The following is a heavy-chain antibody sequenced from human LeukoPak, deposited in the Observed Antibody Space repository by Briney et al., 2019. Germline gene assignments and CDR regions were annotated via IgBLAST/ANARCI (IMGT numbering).Heavy chain of an antibody. D-gene: IGHD6-13*01. Sequence: PSETLSLTCAVSGGSISSSSYYWGWIRQPPGKGLEWIGSIYYSGSTYYNPSLKSRVTISVDTSKNQFSLKLSSVTAADTAVYYCAGESSWYDYWGQGTLVTVSS. V-gene: IGHV4-39*07. CDR3: AGESSWYDY. J-gene: IGHJ4*02. CDR1: GGSISSSSYY. CDR2: IYYSGST.